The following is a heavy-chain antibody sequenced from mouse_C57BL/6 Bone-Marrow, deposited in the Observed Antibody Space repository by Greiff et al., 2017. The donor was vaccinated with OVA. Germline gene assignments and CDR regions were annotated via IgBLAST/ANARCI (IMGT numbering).Heavy chain of an antibody. D-gene: IGHD1-1*01. Sequence: QVQLQQSGAELVRPGASVKLSCKASGYTFTDYYINWVKQRPGQGLEWIARIYPGSGNTYYNEKFKGKATLTAEKSSSTAYMQLSSLTSEDSAVYFCASAVVATGYYARDYWGQGTSVTGSS. V-gene: IGHV1-76*01. CDR2: IYPGSGNT. CDR3: ASAVVATGYYARDY. J-gene: IGHJ4*01. CDR1: GYTFTDYY.